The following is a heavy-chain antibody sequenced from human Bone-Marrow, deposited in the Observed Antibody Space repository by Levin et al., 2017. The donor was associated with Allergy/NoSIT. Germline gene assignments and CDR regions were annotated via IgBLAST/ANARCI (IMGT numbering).Heavy chain of an antibody. V-gene: IGHV3-30*04. CDR1: GFTFTTYP. CDR3: GRQANMVPFDV. D-gene: IGHD3-10*01. CDR2: ISSDGHNE. Sequence: PGESLKITCAASGFTFTTYPMHWVRQAPGKGLEWVAVISSDGHNEFYTDSAKGRFTISRDNFKNTVYLQMTSLRAEDTAIYYCGRQANMVPFDVWGQGTTVTVSS. J-gene: IGHJ6*02.